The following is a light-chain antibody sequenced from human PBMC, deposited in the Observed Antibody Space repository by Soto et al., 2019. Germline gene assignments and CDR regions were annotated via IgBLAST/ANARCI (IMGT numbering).Light chain of an antibody. CDR1: QSVLYSSNNKDY. V-gene: IGKV4-1*01. J-gene: IGKJ4*01. CDR2: WAS. CDR3: QQYYSSPPT. Sequence: DIVMTQSPDSLAVSLGERATINCKSSQSVLYSSNNKDYLAWYQQKPGQPPKLLIYWASTRESGVPDRFSGSGSGTEFTLTVSSLPAEDVAVYYCQQYYSSPPTFGGGTKVEIK.